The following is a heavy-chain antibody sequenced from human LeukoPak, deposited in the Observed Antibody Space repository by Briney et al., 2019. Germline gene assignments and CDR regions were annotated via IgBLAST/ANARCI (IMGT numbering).Heavy chain of an antibody. CDR1: GFTFSSYA. CDR3: AKGGSGSIRIHAFDI. Sequence: GGSLRLSCAASGFTFSSYAMTWVRQAPGKGLEWVSGISGSGGATYSADSVKGRFTISRDNPKNTLYLQMNSLRAEDTAVYYCAKGGSGSIRIHAFDIWGQGTMVTVSS. V-gene: IGHV3-23*01. D-gene: IGHD3-22*01. J-gene: IGHJ3*02. CDR2: ISGSGGAT.